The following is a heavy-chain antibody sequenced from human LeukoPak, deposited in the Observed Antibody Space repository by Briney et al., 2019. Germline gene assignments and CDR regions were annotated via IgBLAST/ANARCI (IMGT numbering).Heavy chain of an antibody. D-gene: IGHD2-15*01. V-gene: IGHV3-30*02. J-gene: IGHJ3*02. CDR2: IRYDGSNK. CDR3: AKFGDSGYCSGGSCYSDAFDI. CDR1: GFTFSSYG. Sequence: EPGGSLRLSCAASGFTFSSYGMHWVRQAPGKGLEWVAFIRYDGSNKYYADSVKGRFTISRDNSKNTLYLQMNSLRAEDTAVYYCAKFGDSGYCSGGSCYSDAFDIWGQGTMVTVSS.